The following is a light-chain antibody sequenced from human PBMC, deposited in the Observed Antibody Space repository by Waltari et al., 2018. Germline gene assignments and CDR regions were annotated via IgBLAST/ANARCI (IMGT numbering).Light chain of an antibody. V-gene: IGLV1-47*01. CDR2: RNN. Sequence: QSVLTQPPSASGTPGQRVTISCSGSSSNIGSNYVYWYQQLPGTAPKLLIYRNNQRPSGCPDRFSGSKSGTSASLAISGRRSEDEADYYCAAWDDSLSGVVFGGGTKLTVL. CDR3: AAWDDSLSGVV. J-gene: IGLJ2*01. CDR1: SSNIGSNY.